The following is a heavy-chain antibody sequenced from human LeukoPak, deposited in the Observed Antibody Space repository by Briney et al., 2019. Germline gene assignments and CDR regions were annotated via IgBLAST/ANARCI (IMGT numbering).Heavy chain of an antibody. CDR2: ISYDGSNK. J-gene: IGHJ4*02. CDR1: GFTFSSYG. CDR3: ARDRTLIRGVIDY. D-gene: IGHD3-10*01. V-gene: IGHV3-30*03. Sequence: GGSLRLSCAASGFTFSSYGMHWVRQAPGKGLEWVAVISYDGSNKYYADSVKGRFTISRDNSKNTLYLQMNSLRAEDTAVYYCARDRTLIRGVIDYWGQGTLVTVSS.